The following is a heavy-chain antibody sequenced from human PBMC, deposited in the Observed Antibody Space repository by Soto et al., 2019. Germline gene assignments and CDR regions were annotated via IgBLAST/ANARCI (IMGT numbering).Heavy chain of an antibody. CDR3: ARIISGIVAAEVFPGQYGMDV. CDR2: IDWDDDK. CDR1: GFSLSTSGMC. V-gene: IGHV2-70*01. J-gene: IGHJ6*02. Sequence: SGPTLVNPTQTLALTCTFSGFSLSTSGMCVSWIRQPPGKALEWLALIDWDDDKYYSTSLKTRLTISKDTSKNQVVLTMTNMDPVDTATYYCARIISGIVAAEVFPGQYGMDVWGQGTTVTVSS. D-gene: IGHD1-26*01.